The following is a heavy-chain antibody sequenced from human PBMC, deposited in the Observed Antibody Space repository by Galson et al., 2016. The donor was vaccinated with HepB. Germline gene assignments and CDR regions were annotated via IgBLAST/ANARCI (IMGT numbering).Heavy chain of an antibody. Sequence: SLRLSCAASGFTFSSYEMNWVGQAPGKGLEWVSYISSSGSTIYYADSVKGRFTISRDNAKNSLYLQMNSLRAEDTALYYCANDQKPRGFDYWGQGTLVTVSS. V-gene: IGHV3-48*03. CDR1: GFTFSSYE. CDR3: ANDQKPRGFDY. D-gene: IGHD3-10*01. J-gene: IGHJ4*02. CDR2: ISSSGSTI.